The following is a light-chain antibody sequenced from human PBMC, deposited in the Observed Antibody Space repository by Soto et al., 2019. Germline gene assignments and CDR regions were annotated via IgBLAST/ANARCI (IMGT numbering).Light chain of an antibody. V-gene: IGLV2-14*03. CDR1: SSDVGGSNY. CDR3: GSYTSSNTHYV. CDR2: DVS. Sequence: QSALTQPASVSGSPGQSITISCTGTSSDVGGSNYVSWYQQHPGKAPKLMIYDVSNRPSGVSNRFSGSKSGNTASLTISGLQAEDEADYYCGSYTSSNTHYVFGTGTKVTVL. J-gene: IGLJ1*01.